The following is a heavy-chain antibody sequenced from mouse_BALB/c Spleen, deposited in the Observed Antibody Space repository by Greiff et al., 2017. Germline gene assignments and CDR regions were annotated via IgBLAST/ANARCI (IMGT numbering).Heavy chain of an antibody. CDR3: ARRWLLRYFDV. CDR2: IYPYNGGT. D-gene: IGHD2-3*01. J-gene: IGHJ1*01. CDR1: GYTFTDYN. Sequence: VQLQQSGPELVKPGASVKISCKASGYTFTDYNMHWVKQSHGKSLEWIGYIYPYNGGTGYNQKFKSKATLTVDNSSSTAYMELRSLTSEDSAVYYCARRWLLRYFDVWGAGTTVTVSS. V-gene: IGHV1S29*02.